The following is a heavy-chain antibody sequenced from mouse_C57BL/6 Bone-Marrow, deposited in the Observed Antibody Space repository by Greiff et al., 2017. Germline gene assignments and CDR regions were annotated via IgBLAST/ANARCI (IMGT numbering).Heavy chain of an antibody. CDR1: GYSITSDY. J-gene: IGHJ1*03. CDR3: ARGIYYYGSSWYFDV. Sequence: EVKVVESGPGLAKPSQTLSLTCSVTGYSITSDYWNWIRKFPGNKLEYMGYISYSGSTYYNPSLKSRISITRDTSKNQYYLQLNSVTTEDTDTYDCARGIYYYGSSWYFDVWGTGTTVTVSS. D-gene: IGHD1-1*01. CDR2: ISYSGST. V-gene: IGHV3-8*01.